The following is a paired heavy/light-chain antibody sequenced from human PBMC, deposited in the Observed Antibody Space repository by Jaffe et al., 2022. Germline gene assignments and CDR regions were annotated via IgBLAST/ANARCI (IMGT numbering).Heavy chain of an antibody. D-gene: IGHD3-16*02. CDR2: IRSKAYGGTT. V-gene: IGHV3-49*03. J-gene: IGHJ4*02. Sequence: EVQLVESGGGLVQPGRSLRLSCTASGFTFGDYAMSWFRQAPGKGLEWVGFIRSKAYGGTTEYAASVKGRFTISRDDSKSIAYLQMNSLKTEDTAVYYCTRDLSGPVFGGVIVIPGYWGQGTLVTVSS. CDR3: TRDLSGPVFGGVIVIPGY. CDR1: GFTFGDYA.
Light chain of an antibody. J-gene: IGLJ3*02. Sequence: QSVLTQPPSASGTPGQRVTISCSGSSSNIGSNYVYWYQQLPGTAPKLLIYRNNQRPSGVPDRFSGSKSGTSASLAISGLRSEDEADYYCAAWDDSLSGTWVFGGGTKLTVL. CDR1: SSNIGSNY. CDR3: AAWDDSLSGTWV. CDR2: RNN. V-gene: IGLV1-47*01.